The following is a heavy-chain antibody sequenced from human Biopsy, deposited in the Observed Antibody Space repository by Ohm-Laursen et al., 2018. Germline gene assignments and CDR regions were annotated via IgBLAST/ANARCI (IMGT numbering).Heavy chain of an antibody. J-gene: IGHJ6*02. CDR1: VFSFSDYH. CDR2: ISGGGTI. D-gene: IGHD4-23*01. Sequence: SLRLSRAASVFSFSDYHMRWIRPAPGRGLEWVSYISGGGTIYYGDSMTGRVTISRDNAKNSLYLQMHSLRAEDTAVYYCARDTRWSPYSMDVWGQGTTVTVSS. V-gene: IGHV3-11*01. CDR3: ARDTRWSPYSMDV.